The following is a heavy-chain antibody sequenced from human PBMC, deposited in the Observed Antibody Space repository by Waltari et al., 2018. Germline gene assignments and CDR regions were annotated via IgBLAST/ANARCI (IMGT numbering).Heavy chain of an antibody. Sequence: QVQLVESGGGVVQPGGSLRLSCAASGFAFSSDGMPWGRQVHGQGPAWVAFIRYDGSNKYYADSVKGRFTISRDNSKNTLYLQMNSLRAEDTAVYYCAKDPRGVDIVLHYYYYYMDVWGKGTTVTISS. D-gene: IGHD5-12*01. CDR2: IRYDGSNK. CDR3: AKDPRGVDIVLHYYYYYMDV. J-gene: IGHJ6*03. CDR1: GFAFSSDG. V-gene: IGHV3-30*02.